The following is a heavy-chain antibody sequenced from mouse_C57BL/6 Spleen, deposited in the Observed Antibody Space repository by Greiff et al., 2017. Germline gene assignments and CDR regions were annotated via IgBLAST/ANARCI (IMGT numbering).Heavy chain of an antibody. CDR3: VKEGVVARYFDV. V-gene: IGHV10-3*01. CDR1: GFTFNTYA. Sequence: EVKLVESGGGLVQPKGSLKLPCAASGFTFNTYAMHWVRQAPGKGLEWVARIRSKSSNYATYYADSVKDRFTISRDDSQSMLYLQMNKLTTEDTAMYYCVKEGVVARYFDVWGTGTTVTVSS. D-gene: IGHD1-1*01. CDR2: IRSKSSNYAT. J-gene: IGHJ1*03.